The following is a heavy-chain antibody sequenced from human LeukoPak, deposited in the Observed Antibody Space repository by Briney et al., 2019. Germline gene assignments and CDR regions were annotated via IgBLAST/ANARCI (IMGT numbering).Heavy chain of an antibody. CDR3: ARDAGDSGSYPDY. J-gene: IGHJ4*02. Sequence: GGSLRLSCAASGFTFNDYFMSWVRQAPGKGLEWVSYISSDGPTIYYADSVKGRFTISRDNAKNSLYLQMNSLRAEDTAVYYCARDAGDSGSYPDYWGQGTLVTVSS. CDR1: GFTFNDYF. CDR2: ISSDGPTI. D-gene: IGHD1-26*01. V-gene: IGHV3-11*04.